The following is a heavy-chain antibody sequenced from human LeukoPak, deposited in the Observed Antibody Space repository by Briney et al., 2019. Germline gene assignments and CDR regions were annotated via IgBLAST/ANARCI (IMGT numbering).Heavy chain of an antibody. CDR3: ARGWHYFDY. D-gene: IGHD2-15*01. V-gene: IGHV4-59*01. CDR2: IYYSGST. CDR1: GGSISSYY. Sequence: PAETLSLTCTVSGGSISSYYWSWIRQPPGKGLEWIGYIYYSGSTNYNPSLKSRVTITGDTTKNQISLKLSSVTAADTAVYYCARGWHYFDYWGQGTLVTVSS. J-gene: IGHJ4*02.